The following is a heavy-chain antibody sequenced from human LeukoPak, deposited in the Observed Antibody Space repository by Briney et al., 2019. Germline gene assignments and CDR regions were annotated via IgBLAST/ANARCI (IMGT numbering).Heavy chain of an antibody. CDR2: MNPNSGNT. CDR3: AKGGSPDCSSTSCYLRSHPPIYYYYYMDV. V-gene: IGHV1-8*03. Sequence: ASVKVSCKASGYTFTSYDINWVRQATGQGLEWMGWMNPNSGNTGYAQKFQGRVTITRNTSISTAYMELNSLRAEDTAVYYCAKGGSPDCSSTSCYLRSHPPIYYYYYMDVWGKGTTVTVSS. J-gene: IGHJ6*03. CDR1: GYTFTSYD. D-gene: IGHD2-2*01.